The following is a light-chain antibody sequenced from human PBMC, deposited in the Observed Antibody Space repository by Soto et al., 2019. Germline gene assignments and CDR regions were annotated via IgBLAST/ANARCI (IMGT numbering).Light chain of an antibody. CDR2: GAS. J-gene: IGKJ1*01. Sequence: EIVLTQSPGTLSLSPEERASLSCRASQIVSSTYLAWFQQKAGQAPRLLIYGASTRATGIPDRFSGSGSGTDFTLTISRLEPEDFAVYYCQQYGSSSGTFGQGTNVDIK. CDR3: QQYGSSSGT. CDR1: QIVSSTY. V-gene: IGKV3-20*01.